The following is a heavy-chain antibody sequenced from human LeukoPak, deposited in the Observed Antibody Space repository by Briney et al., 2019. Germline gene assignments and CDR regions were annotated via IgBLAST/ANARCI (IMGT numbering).Heavy chain of an antibody. CDR3: ASSRTPRYCTSTSCYFDYGMDV. J-gene: IGHJ6*02. CDR1: GGTFSSYA. Sequence: LRASVKVSCKASGGTFSSYAISWVRQAPGQGLGWMGGITPIFGTANYAQKFQGRVTITTDESTSTAYMELSSLRSEDTAVYYCASSRTPRYCTSTSCYFDYGMDVWGQGTTVTVSS. CDR2: ITPIFGTA. V-gene: IGHV1-69*05. D-gene: IGHD2-2*01.